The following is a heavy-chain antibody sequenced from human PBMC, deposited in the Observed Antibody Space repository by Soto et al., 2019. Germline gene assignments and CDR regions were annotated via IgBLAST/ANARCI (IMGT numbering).Heavy chain of an antibody. D-gene: IGHD2-15*01. CDR2: IYWDDDK. CDR1: GFSLSTSGVG. Sequence: QITLKESGPTLVKPTQTLTLTCTSSGFSLSTSGVGLGWIRQPPGKALEWLALIYWDDDKRYSPSLKSRLSITKDTSKNQVLLTMTNMYPVDTATYYCAHRPSYCSGGSCNSGFDYWGQGTLVTVSS. V-gene: IGHV2-5*02. CDR3: AHRPSYCSGGSCNSGFDY. J-gene: IGHJ4*02.